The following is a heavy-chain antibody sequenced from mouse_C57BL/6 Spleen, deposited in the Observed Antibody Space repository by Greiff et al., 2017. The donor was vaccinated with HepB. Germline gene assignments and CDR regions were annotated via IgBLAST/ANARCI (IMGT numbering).Heavy chain of an antibody. D-gene: IGHD1-1*01. V-gene: IGHV1-61*01. J-gene: IGHJ4*01. Sequence: QVQLQQPGAELVRPGSSVKLSCKASGYTFTSYWMDWVKQRPGQGLEWIGNIYPSDSETHYNQKFKDKATLTVDKSSSTAYMQLSSLTSENSAVYYCARTTTVVPMDYWGQGTSVTVSS. CDR3: ARTTTVVPMDY. CDR1: GYTFTSYW. CDR2: IYPSDSET.